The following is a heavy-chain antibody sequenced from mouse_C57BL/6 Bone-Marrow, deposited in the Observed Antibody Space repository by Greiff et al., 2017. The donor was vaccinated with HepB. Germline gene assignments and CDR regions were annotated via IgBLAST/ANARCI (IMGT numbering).Heavy chain of an antibody. V-gene: IGHV1-69*01. CDR3: ARGEH. Sequence: VQLQQSGAELVMPGASVKLSCKASGYTFTSYWMHWVKQRPGQGLEWIGEIDPSDSYTNYNQKFKGKSTLTVDKSSSTAYMQLSSLTSEDSAVYYCARGEHWGQGTTLTVSS. J-gene: IGHJ2*01. CDR2: IDPSDSYT. CDR1: GYTFTSYW.